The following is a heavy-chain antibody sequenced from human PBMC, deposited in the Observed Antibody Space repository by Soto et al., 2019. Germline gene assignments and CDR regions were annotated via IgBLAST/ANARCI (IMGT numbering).Heavy chain of an antibody. D-gene: IGHD6-13*01. CDR3: ARGSRAYSSSWYGY. J-gene: IGHJ4*02. CDR1: GGSFSGYY. V-gene: IGHV4-34*01. CDR2: INHSGST. Sequence: QVQLQQWGAGLLKPSETLSLTCAVYGGSFSGYYWSWIRQPPGKGLEWIGEINHSGSTNYNPSLKSPVTISVVTSKNLFSLKLSSVPAADTAVYYWARGSRAYSSSWYGYWGQGTLVTVSS.